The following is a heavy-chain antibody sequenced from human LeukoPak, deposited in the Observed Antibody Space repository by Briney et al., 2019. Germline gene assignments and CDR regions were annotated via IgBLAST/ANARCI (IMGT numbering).Heavy chain of an antibody. J-gene: IGHJ4*02. Sequence: GGSLTLSCAASGFTFSTFALSWFRQAPGKGLEWVSAISSVSRTYYAGSVKGRFAISRDNSENTLFQHMNSLRSEDTAIYYCAKEVPGPGWYTVDYWGQGTLVTVSS. D-gene: IGHD6-19*01. CDR3: AKEVPGPGWYTVDY. V-gene: IGHV3-23*01. CDR2: ISSVSRT. CDR1: GFTFSTFA.